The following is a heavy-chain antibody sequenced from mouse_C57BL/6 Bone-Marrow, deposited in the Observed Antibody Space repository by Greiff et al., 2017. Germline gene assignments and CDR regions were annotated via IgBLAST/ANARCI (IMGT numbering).Heavy chain of an antibody. V-gene: IGHV1-42*01. CDR3: ARGEFITTVVAPYYFDY. D-gene: IGHD1-1*01. CDR1: GYSFPGYY. CDR2: INPSTGGT. Sequence: VQLQQSGPELVKPGASVKISCKASGYSFPGYYMNWVKQSPEKSLEWIGEINPSTGGTTYNQKFKAKATLTVDKSSSTAYMQLKSLTSEDSAVYYCARGEFITTVVAPYYFDYWGQGTTLTVSS. J-gene: IGHJ2*01.